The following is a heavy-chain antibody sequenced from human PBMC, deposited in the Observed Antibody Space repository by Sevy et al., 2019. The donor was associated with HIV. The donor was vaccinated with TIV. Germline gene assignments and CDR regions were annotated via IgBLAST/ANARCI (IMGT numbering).Heavy chain of an antibody. Sequence: GGSLRLSCAASGFTFSNAWMSWVRQAPGKGLEWVGRIKSKTDGGTTDYAAPVKGRFTISRDDSKNTLYLQMNSLKTEDTAVYYCTTSTWIQLWGLVPWGQGTLVTVSS. CDR2: IKSKTDGGTT. CDR3: TTSTWIQLWGLVP. D-gene: IGHD5-18*01. V-gene: IGHV3-15*01. CDR1: GFTFSNAW. J-gene: IGHJ5*02.